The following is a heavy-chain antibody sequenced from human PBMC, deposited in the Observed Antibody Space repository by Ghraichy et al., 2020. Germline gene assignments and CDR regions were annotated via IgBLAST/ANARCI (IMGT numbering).Heavy chain of an antibody. J-gene: IGHJ4*02. D-gene: IGHD3-22*01. CDR1: GGSFSGYY. CDR2: INHSGST. CDR3: ARPNYYDSSGYPY. Sequence: SETLSLTCAVYGGSFSGYYWSWIRQPPGKGLEWIGEINHSGSTNYNPSLKSRVTISVDTSKNQFSLKLSSVTAADTAVYYCARPNYYDSSGYPYWGQGTLVTVSS. V-gene: IGHV4-34*01.